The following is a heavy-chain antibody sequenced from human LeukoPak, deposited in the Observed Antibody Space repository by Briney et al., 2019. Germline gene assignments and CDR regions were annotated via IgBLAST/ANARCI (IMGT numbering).Heavy chain of an antibody. CDR3: ARVSTPDYYYMDV. J-gene: IGHJ6*03. CDR2: ISSSSTI. Sequence: GGSLRLSCAASGFTFSSYSMNWVRQAPGKGLEWVSYISSSSTIYYADSVKGRFTISRDNAKNSLYLQMNSLRAEDTAVYYCARVSTPDYYYMDVWGKGTTVTVSS. D-gene: IGHD2-2*01. CDR1: GFTFSSYS. V-gene: IGHV3-48*04.